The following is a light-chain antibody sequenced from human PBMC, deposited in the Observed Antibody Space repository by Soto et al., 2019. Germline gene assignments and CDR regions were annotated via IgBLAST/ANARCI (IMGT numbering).Light chain of an antibody. CDR3: QQSHLTPFT. CDR2: STS. J-gene: IGKJ2*01. V-gene: IGKV1-39*01. Sequence: DVPLTQSPSSFFASVGDRVTITCRASQTIYTYLNWYQHIPGKAPKLLISSTSTLQSGAPSRFSGSGSGTDFSLTISSLLPEDSATYYCQQSHLTPFTFGQGTKLQIK. CDR1: QTIYTY.